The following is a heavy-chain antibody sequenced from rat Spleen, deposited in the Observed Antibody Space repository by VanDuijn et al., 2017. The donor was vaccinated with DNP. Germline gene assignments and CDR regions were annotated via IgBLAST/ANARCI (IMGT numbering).Heavy chain of an antibody. CDR1: GFTFSYYG. V-gene: IGHV5-7*01. CDR3: VRPDYYDGSYPHY. J-gene: IGHJ2*01. D-gene: IGHD1-12*02. Sequence: EVQLVESGGGLVQPGRSLKLSCAASGFTFSYYGMAWVRQAPKKGLEWVASISATGSSTSYRDSVKGRFTISRDNPKNTLHLQMDSLRSEDTATYYCVRPDYYDGSYPHYWGQGVMVTVSS. CDR2: ISATGSST.